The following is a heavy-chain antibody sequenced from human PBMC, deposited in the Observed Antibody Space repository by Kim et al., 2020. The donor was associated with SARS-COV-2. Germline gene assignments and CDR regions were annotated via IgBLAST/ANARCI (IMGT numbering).Heavy chain of an antibody. CDR2: VNAANDET. Sequence: ASVKVSCKAYGYTFKSYPIHWLRQAPGQRPEWMGWVNAANDETQYSQKFQGRVTITRDTSANTAYMELRRLTTKDTAIYYCARDRDPTVSDYWGQGTLVT. CDR1: GYTFKSYP. V-gene: IGHV1-3*01. J-gene: IGHJ4*02. CDR3: ARDRDPTVSDY.